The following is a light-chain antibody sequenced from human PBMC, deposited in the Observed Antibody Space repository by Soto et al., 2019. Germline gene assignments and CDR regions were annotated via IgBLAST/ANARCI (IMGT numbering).Light chain of an antibody. J-gene: IGLJ1*01. V-gene: IGLV1-51*01. CDR1: SSNIGGNS. Sequence: QSVLTPPPSVSAAPGQKVTISCSGSSSNIGGNSVSWYQQLPATAPKLLIYDDNKRPSGIPDRFSGSKSGTSATLGITVFQTGYEPDYYGGSWDSSLSAYVFGTGTKVTV. CDR2: DDN. CDR3: GSWDSSLSAYV.